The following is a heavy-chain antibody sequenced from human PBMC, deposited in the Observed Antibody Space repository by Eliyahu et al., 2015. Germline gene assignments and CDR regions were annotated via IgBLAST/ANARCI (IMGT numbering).Heavy chain of an antibody. Sequence: QVQLQESGPGLVKPSQTLSLXCTXPXGSISSGGYYWXWIRQHPGKGLEWIGYIYYSGSTYYNPSLKSRVTISVDTSKNQFSLKLSSVTAADTAVYYCARWGRRRAFDIWGQGTMVTVSS. J-gene: IGHJ3*02. CDR3: ARWGRRRAFDI. CDR2: IYYSGST. D-gene: IGHD7-27*01. V-gene: IGHV4-31*03. CDR1: XGSISSGGYY.